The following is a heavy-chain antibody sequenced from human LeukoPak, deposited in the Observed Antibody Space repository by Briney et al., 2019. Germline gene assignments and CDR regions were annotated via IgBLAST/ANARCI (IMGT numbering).Heavy chain of an antibody. D-gene: IGHD6-13*01. Sequence: ASVKVSCKASGGTFSSYAISWVRQAPGQGLEWVGIINPSGGSTSYAQKFQGRVTMTRDTSTSTVYMELSSLRSEDTAVYYCARGYSSSWYRGWFDPWGQGTLVTVSS. V-gene: IGHV1-46*01. CDR1: GGTFSSYA. CDR3: ARGYSSSWYRGWFDP. J-gene: IGHJ5*02. CDR2: INPSGGST.